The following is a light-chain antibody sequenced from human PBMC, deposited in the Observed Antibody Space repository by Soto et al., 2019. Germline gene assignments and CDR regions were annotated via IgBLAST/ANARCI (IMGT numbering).Light chain of an antibody. Sequence: EIVMTQSPATLSVSPGERATLSCRASQSVSSNFAWYQQRPAQAPRLLIYDVSTMATGVPTTFSGSGSGTEFTLTISSLQSEDFAVYYCQQYHDWPLTFGGGTRVEIK. CDR2: DVS. V-gene: IGKV3D-15*01. CDR1: QSVSSN. CDR3: QQYHDWPLT. J-gene: IGKJ4*01.